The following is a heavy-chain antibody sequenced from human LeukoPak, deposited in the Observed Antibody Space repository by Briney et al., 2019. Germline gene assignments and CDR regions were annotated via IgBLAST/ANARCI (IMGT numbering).Heavy chain of an antibody. V-gene: IGHV4-30-2*01. Sequence: SSQTLSLTCTVSGGPISSGGYYWSWIRQPPGKGLEWIGYIYHSGSTYYNPSLKSRVTISVDRSKNQFSLKLSSVTAADTAVYYCARAKSYCSSTSCPNAQSRGYLDYWGQGTLVTVSS. CDR3: ARAKSYCSSTSCPNAQSRGYLDY. J-gene: IGHJ4*02. CDR1: GGPISSGGYY. CDR2: IYHSGST. D-gene: IGHD2-2*01.